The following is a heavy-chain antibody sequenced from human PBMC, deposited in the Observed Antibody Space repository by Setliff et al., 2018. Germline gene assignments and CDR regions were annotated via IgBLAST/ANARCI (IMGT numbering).Heavy chain of an antibody. CDR1: GGTFSDYY. J-gene: IGHJ4*02. V-gene: IGHV4-34*01. CDR2: IYHSGTT. Sequence: KPSETLSLTCAAYGGTFSDYYWTWIRQPPGKGLEWIGEIYHSGTTNYNPSLKSRVTMSVDTSKNQFSLKLSSVTAADTAIYYCARGGTYRYFDYWGQGTLVTVSS. CDR3: ARGGTYRYFDY.